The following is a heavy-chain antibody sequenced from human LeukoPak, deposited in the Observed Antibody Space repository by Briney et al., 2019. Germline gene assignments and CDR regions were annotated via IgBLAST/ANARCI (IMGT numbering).Heavy chain of an antibody. J-gene: IGHJ4*02. V-gene: IGHV3-11*06. D-gene: IGHD6-13*01. CDR3: ARGMSSSWLLFDY. CDR2: ISSSSSYT. Sequence: GGSLRLSCAASGFTFSDYYMSWIRQAPGKGLEWVSYISSSSSYTNYADSVKGRFTISRDNAKNSLYLQMNSLRAEDTAVYYRARGMSSSWLLFDYWGQGTLVTVSS. CDR1: GFTFSDYY.